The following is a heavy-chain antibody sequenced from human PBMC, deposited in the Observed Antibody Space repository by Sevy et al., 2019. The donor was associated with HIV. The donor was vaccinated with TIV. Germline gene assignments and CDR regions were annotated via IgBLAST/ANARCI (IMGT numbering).Heavy chain of an antibody. CDR2: ISSTSSTI. Sequence: GGSLRLSCAASGFTFSKYSMNWVRQAPGKGLEWISYISSTSSTIYYADSVKGRFTISRDNAKNSLYLQMNSLRDEDTAMYYCARDPRYCSGGSCYLFDYWGQGTLVTVSS. CDR3: ARDPRYCSGGSCYLFDY. J-gene: IGHJ4*02. V-gene: IGHV3-48*02. D-gene: IGHD2-15*01. CDR1: GFTFSKYS.